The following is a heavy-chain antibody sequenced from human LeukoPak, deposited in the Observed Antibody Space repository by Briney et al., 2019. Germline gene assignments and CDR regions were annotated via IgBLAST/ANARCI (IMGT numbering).Heavy chain of an antibody. J-gene: IGHJ4*02. CDR1: GGTFSSYA. D-gene: IGHD1-1*01. V-gene: IGHV1-69*13. Sequence: SVKVSCKAPGGTFSSYAISWVRQAPGQGLEWMGGIIPIFGTANYAQKFQGRVTITADESTSTAYMELSSLRSEDTAVYYCATSWNALRDYWGQGTLVTVSS. CDR3: ATSWNALRDY. CDR2: IIPIFGTA.